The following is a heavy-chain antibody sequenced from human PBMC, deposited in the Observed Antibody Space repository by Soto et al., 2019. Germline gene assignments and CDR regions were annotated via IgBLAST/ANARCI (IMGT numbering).Heavy chain of an antibody. J-gene: IGHJ6*02. CDR1: GDSVSSNSAA. Sequence: SHTLSLTRAISGDSVSSNSAAWNWIRQSPSRGLEWLGRTYYRSKWYNDYAVSVKSRITINPDTSKNQFSLQLNSVTPEDTAVYYCARGGYRRVYYGMDVWGQGTTVTVSS. CDR2: TYYRSKWYN. V-gene: IGHV6-1*01. D-gene: IGHD5-18*01. CDR3: ARGGYRRVYYGMDV.